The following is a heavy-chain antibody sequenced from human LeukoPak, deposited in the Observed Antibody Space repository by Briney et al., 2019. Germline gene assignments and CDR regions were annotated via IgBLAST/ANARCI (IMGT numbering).Heavy chain of an antibody. D-gene: IGHD4-11*01. CDR2: IYYSGST. CDR1: GGSISSYY. Sequence: SETLSLTCAVSGGSISSYYWSWIRQPPGKGLEWIGYIYYSGSTNYNPSLKSRVTISVDTSKNQFSLKLSSVTAADTAVYYCARVPSNGSPDWFDPWGQGTLVTVSS. J-gene: IGHJ5*02. CDR3: ARVPSNGSPDWFDP. V-gene: IGHV4-59*01.